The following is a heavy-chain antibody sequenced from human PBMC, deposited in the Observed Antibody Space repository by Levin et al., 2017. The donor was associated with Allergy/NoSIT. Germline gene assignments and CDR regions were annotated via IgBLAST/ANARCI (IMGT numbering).Heavy chain of an antibody. CDR1: GFTFSLAW. CDR3: TTAVPNSNGWYNYCDH. V-gene: IGHV3-15*01. J-gene: IGHJ4*02. CDR2: IKSKTDGGTT. Sequence: GGSLRLSCAASGFTFSLAWMSWVRQAPGKGLEWVGRIKSKTDGGTTDYAAPVKGRFTISRDDSKHTLYLQMNSLQTEDTAVYYCTTAVPNSNGWYNYCDHWGQGSLVTVSS. D-gene: IGHD6-19*01.